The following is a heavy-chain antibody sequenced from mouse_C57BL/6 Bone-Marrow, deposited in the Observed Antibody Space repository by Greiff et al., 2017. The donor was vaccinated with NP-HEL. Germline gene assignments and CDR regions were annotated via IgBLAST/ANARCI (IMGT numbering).Heavy chain of an antibody. D-gene: IGHD3-2*02. CDR1: GYTFTSYW. CDR2: IDPSDSET. J-gene: IGHJ4*01. Sequence: QVQLQQPGAELVRPGSSVKLSCKASGYTFTSYWMHWVKQRPIQGLEWIGNIDPSDSETHYNQKFKDKATLTVDKSSSTAYMQLSSLISEDSAVYYCARDSSGYAFRYAMDYWGQGTSVTVSS. CDR3: ARDSSGYAFRYAMDY. V-gene: IGHV1-52*01.